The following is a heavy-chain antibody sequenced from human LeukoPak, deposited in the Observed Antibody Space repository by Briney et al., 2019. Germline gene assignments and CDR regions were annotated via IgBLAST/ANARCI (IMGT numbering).Heavy chain of an antibody. D-gene: IGHD3-10*02. CDR2: IKQDGNQN. CDR1: GFTFSTYW. Sequence: LSGGSLRLSCVASGFTFSTYWMTWVRQAPGKGLEWVANIKQDGNQNYYVDSVRGRFTISRDNSKNSLYLQMNSLRAEDTAVYYCAELGITMIGGVWGKGTTVTISS. J-gene: IGHJ6*04. CDR3: AELGITMIGGV. V-gene: IGHV3-7*01.